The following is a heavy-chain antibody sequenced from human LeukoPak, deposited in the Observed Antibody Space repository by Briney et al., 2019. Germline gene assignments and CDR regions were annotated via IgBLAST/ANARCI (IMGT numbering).Heavy chain of an antibody. CDR3: SRGYCSTITCPDFYGMDV. J-gene: IGHJ6*02. Sequence: GGSLRLSCAASGFIFSDYYMGWVRQAPGKRLEWVGRSRNKVNGYTTEYAASVKDRFTILRDDSRNSVYLQMNSLKSEDSAIYYCSRGYCSTITCPDFYGMDVWGQGTTVSVS. CDR1: GFIFSDYY. CDR2: SRNKVNGYTT. V-gene: IGHV3-72*01. D-gene: IGHD2-2*01.